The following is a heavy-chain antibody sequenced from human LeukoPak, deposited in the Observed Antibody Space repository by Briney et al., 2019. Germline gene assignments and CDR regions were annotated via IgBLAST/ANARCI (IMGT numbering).Heavy chain of an antibody. CDR2: ISWNSGSI. V-gene: IGHV3-9*01. CDR3: AKDSYYYGSGSYLDY. D-gene: IGHD3-10*01. CDR1: GFTCDDYA. Sequence: SLRLSCAASGFTCDDYAMHWVRQAPGKGLEWVSGISWNSGSIAYADSVKGRFTISRDNAKNSLYLQMNSLRAEDTALYYCAKDSYYYGSGSYLDYWGQGTLVTVSS. J-gene: IGHJ4*02.